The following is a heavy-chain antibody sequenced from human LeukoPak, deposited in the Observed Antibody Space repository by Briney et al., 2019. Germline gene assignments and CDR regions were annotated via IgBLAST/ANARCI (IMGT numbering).Heavy chain of an antibody. Sequence: ASVKVSCKASGYTFTSRDINWLRQATGQGLEWMGRVTPGSGNTTYAQKSQGRVTMTRDSSISTVYMELSSLTSEDTAVYYCARGDLGYCSSTSCLFYAFDIWGQGTMVTVSS. CDR3: ARGDLGYCSSTSCLFYAFDI. CDR1: GYTFTSRD. D-gene: IGHD2-2*01. J-gene: IGHJ3*02. V-gene: IGHV1-8*01. CDR2: VTPGSGNT.